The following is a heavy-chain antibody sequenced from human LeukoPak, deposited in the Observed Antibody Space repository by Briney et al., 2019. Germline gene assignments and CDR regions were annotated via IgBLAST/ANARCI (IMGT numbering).Heavy chain of an antibody. CDR3: ARSRTELTEPPGEFQH. Sequence: GGSLRLSCAGSGFSVSDYYMSWIRQAPGKGLEWISFISSSGSTIYYRDSVKGRFTISRDTTKNSLYLEMNSLRAEDTAVYYCARSRTELTEPPGEFQHWGQGTLVTVSS. J-gene: IGHJ1*01. CDR2: ISSSGSTI. V-gene: IGHV3-11*04. CDR1: GFSVSDYY. D-gene: IGHD1-26*01.